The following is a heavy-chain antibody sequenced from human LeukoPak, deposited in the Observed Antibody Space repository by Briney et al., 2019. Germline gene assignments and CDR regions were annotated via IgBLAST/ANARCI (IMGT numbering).Heavy chain of an antibody. CDR2: INHSGST. V-gene: IGHV4-34*01. CDR1: GGSFSGYY. J-gene: IGHJ4*02. Sequence: PSETLSLTCAVYGGSFSGYYWSWIRQPPGKGLEWIGEINHSGSTNYNPSLKSRVTISVDTSKNQFSLKLSSVTAADTAVYYCASVYDSSGYYPFWGQGTLVAVSS. D-gene: IGHD3-22*01. CDR3: ASVYDSSGYYPF.